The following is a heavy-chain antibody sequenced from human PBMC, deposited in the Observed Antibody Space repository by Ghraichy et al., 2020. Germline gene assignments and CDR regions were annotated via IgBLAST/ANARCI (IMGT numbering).Heavy chain of an antibody. CDR2: ISYDGSNK. J-gene: IGHJ6*02. V-gene: IGHV3-30*18. CDR3: AKAWGSGGMDV. D-gene: IGHD7-27*01. CDR1: GFTFSSYG. Sequence: GGSLRLSCAASGFTFSSYGMHWVRQAPGKGLEWVAVISYDGSNKYYADSVKGRFTISRDNSKNTLYLQMNSLRAEDTGVDYCAKAWGSGGMDVWGQGTKVTVSS.